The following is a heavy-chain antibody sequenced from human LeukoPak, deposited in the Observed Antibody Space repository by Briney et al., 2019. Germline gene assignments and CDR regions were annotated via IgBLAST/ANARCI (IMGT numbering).Heavy chain of an antibody. J-gene: IGHJ4*02. CDR3: ARDTRTYYDFWSGPSYYFDY. CDR1: GFTFSSYA. CDR2: IWYDGSNK. D-gene: IGHD3-3*01. Sequence: PGGSLRLSCAASGFTFSSYAMSWVRQAPGKGLEWVAVIWYDGSNKCYADSVKGRFTISRDNSKNTLYLQMNSLRAEDTAVYYCARDTRTYYDFWSGPSYYFDYWGQGTLVTVSS. V-gene: IGHV3-33*08.